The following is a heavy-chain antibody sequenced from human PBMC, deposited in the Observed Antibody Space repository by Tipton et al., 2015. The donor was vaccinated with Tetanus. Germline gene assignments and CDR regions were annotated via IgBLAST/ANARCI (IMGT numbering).Heavy chain of an antibody. CDR2: ITDTGRT. J-gene: IGHJ4*02. CDR3: ATDRRGPGEVRGLDN. CDR1: GGSVGRGAYY. D-gene: IGHD3-10*01. V-gene: IGHV4-61*08. Sequence: TLSLTCTVSGGSVGRGAYYWSWIRQPPGKGLEWIGYITDTGRTNYSPSLRNRLTISIDTSKTHFSLRLDSVTAADTAVYYCATDRRGPGEVRGLDNWGQGTLVTVSS.